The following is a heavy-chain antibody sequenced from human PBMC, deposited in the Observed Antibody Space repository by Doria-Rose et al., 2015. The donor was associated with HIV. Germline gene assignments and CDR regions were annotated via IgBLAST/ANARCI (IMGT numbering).Heavy chain of an antibody. D-gene: IGHD6-13*01. J-gene: IGHJ4*02. CDR3: ARIKSSRWYHKYYFDF. V-gene: IGHV2-26*01. Sequence: ITLKESGPVLVKPTETLTLTCTVSGVSLSSPGMGVSWIRQPPGKALEWLASIFSNDERSYKTSLKSRLTISSGTSKSKVVLTMTDMDPVDTATYYCARIKSSRWYHKYYFDFWGQGTLVIVSA. CDR1: GVSLSSPGMG. CDR2: IFSNDER.